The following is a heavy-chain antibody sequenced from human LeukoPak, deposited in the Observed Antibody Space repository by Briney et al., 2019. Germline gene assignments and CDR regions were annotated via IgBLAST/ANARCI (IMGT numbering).Heavy chain of an antibody. Sequence: ASVKVSCKASGGTFSSYAISWVRQAPGQGLEWMGGIIPIFGTANYAQKFQGRVTITADKSTSTAYMELSSLRSEDTAVYYCAREGRGYSYGYLFDYWGQGTLVTVSS. CDR3: AREGRGYSYGYLFDY. V-gene: IGHV1-69*06. CDR2: IIPIFGTA. J-gene: IGHJ4*02. D-gene: IGHD5-18*01. CDR1: GGTFSSYA.